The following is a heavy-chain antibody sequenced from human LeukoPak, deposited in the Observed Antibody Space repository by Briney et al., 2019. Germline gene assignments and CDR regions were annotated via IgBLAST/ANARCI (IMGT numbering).Heavy chain of an antibody. D-gene: IGHD7-27*01. CDR1: GFTFSSYG. V-gene: IGHV3-7*04. CDR2: IKQDGSEK. J-gene: IGHJ4*02. CDR3: ARGWNWGLDC. Sequence: GGSLRLTCAASGFTFSSYGMHWVRQAPGKGLEWVAHIKQDGSEKYYMDSVKGRFTISRDNAKDSLYLQMNSLRAEDTAVYYCARGWNWGLDCWGQGTLVTVSS.